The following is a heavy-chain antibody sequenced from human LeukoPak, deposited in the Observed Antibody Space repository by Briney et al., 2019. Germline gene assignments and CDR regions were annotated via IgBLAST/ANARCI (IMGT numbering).Heavy chain of an antibody. J-gene: IGHJ6*04. CDR2: ISSNGGST. CDR3: ARESEMDV. D-gene: IGHD1-14*01. V-gene: IGHV3-64*01. CDR1: GFTFSSYA. Sequence: PGGSLRFSCAASGFTFSSYAMHWVRQAPGKGLEYVSAISSNGGSTYYANSVKGRFTISRDNSKNTLYLQMGSLRAEDMAVYYCARESEMDVWGKGTTVTVSS.